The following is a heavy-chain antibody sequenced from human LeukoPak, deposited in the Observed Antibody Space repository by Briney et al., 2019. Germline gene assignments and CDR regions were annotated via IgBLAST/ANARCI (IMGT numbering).Heavy chain of an antibody. CDR3: AMAMTTNGWFDP. J-gene: IGHJ5*02. D-gene: IGHD4-17*01. CDR1: GYTFTSYG. CDR2: ISAYNGNT. Sequence: ASVKVSCKASGYTFTSYGIRWVRQAPGQGLEWMGWISAYNGNTNYAQKPQGRVTMTTDTSTSTAYMELRSLRSDDTAVYYCAMAMTTNGWFDPWGQGTLVTVPS. V-gene: IGHV1-18*01.